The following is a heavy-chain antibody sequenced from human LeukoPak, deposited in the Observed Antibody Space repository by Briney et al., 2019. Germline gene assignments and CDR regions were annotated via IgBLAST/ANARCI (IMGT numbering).Heavy chain of an antibody. Sequence: SETLSLTCTVSGGSIGSYYWSWIRQPPGKGLEWIGHISYSGSTNYNPSLKGRVTISVDTSKNQFSLKLSSVTAADTAVYYCARGGSGYALNWFDPWGQGTLVTVSS. D-gene: IGHD5-12*01. CDR3: ARGGSGYALNWFDP. CDR2: ISYSGST. V-gene: IGHV4-59*01. CDR1: GGSIGSYY. J-gene: IGHJ5*02.